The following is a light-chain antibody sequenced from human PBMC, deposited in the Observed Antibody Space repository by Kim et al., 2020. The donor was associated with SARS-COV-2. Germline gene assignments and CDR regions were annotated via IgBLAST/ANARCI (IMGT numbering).Light chain of an antibody. V-gene: IGLV3-1*01. J-gene: IGLJ3*02. CDR2: QDT. Sequence: SYELTQPPSVSVSPGQTATITCSGDKLGDKYVCWYQQKPGQSPVLVIYQDTKRPSGIPERFSGSNSGNTATLTISGTQAMDEADYYCQASANSTAWVFGG. CDR1: KLGDKY. CDR3: QASANSTAWV.